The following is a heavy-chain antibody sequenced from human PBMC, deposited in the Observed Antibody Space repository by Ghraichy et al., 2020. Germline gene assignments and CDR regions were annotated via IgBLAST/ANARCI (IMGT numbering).Heavy chain of an antibody. D-gene: IGHD3-3*01. CDR2: INDSGNT. CDR3: AREGQFVEWLVLRF. CDR1: GQSFRGYY. Sequence: GQSFRGYYWSWIRESQGKGLEWLGEINDSGNTNYNPSLKSRVTISLDTSKKQFSLNLTSVTAADTAVYYCAREGQFVEWLVLRFWSQGTLVTVSS. J-gene: IGHJ4*02. V-gene: IGHV4-34*01.